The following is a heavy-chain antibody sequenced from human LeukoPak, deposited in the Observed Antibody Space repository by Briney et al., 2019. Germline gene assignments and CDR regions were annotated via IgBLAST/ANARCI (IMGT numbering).Heavy chain of an antibody. CDR1: GGSFSGYY. CDR3: ARGATTDY. J-gene: IGHJ4*02. D-gene: IGHD5-12*01. Sequence: PSETLSLTCAVYGGSFSGYYWSWIRQPPGKGLEWIGEINHSGSTNYNPSLKSRVTISVDTSKNQFSLKLSSVTAADTAVYYCARGATTDYWGQGTLVTVSS. V-gene: IGHV4-34*01. CDR2: INHSGST.